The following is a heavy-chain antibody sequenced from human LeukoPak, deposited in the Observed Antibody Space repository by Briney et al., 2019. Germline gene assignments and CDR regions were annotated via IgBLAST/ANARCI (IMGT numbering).Heavy chain of an antibody. D-gene: IGHD3-22*01. CDR3: ARVDYDSSGYPFDY. CDR1: GGSTSSYY. V-gene: IGHV4-4*07. CDR2: IYTGGST. J-gene: IGHJ4*02. Sequence: SETLSLTCTVSGGSTSSYYWSWIRQPAGKGLAWIGRIYTGGSTNYNPSLKSRVTMSVDTSKNQFSLKLSSVTAADTAVYYCARVDYDSSGYPFDYWGQGTLVTVSS.